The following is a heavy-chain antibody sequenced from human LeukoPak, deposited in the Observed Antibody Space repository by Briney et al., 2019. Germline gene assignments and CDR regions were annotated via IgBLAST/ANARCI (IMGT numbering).Heavy chain of an antibody. CDR2: IYTSGST. V-gene: IGHV4-61*02. CDR3: ARDGYYDSSGYYPFDY. CDR1: GDSISSGSYY. D-gene: IGHD3-22*01. Sequence: SQTLSLTCTVSGDSISSGSYYWSWIRQPAGKGLEWIGRIYTSGSTNYNPSLKSRVTISVDTSKNQFSLKLSSVTAADTAVYYCARDGYYDSSGYYPFDYWGQGTLVTVSS. J-gene: IGHJ4*02.